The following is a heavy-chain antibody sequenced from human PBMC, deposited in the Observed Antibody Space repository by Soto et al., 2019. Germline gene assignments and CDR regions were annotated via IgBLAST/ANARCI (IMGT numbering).Heavy chain of an antibody. CDR2: IWYDGSNK. J-gene: IGHJ4*02. V-gene: IGHV3-33*01. CDR3: ARESYDSGSFDY. D-gene: IGHD3-10*01. Sequence: QVQLVESGGGVVQPGRSLRLSCAASGFTFSSYGMHWVRQAPGKGLEWVAVIWYDGSNKYYADSVKGRLTISRDNSKNTLYLLMNSLRAEDTAVYYCARESYDSGSFDYWGQGTLVTVSS. CDR1: GFTFSSYG.